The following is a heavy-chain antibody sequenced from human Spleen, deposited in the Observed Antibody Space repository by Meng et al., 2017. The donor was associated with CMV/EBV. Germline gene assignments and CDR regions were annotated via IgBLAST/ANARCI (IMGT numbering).Heavy chain of an antibody. V-gene: IGHV3-74*01. Sequence: GESLKISCAASGFTVSSNYMSWVRQAPGKGLVWVSRINSDGSSTSYADSVKGRFTISRDNAKNTLYLQMNSLRAEDTAVYYCARSYYDILTGYSWGAFDIWGQGTMVTVSS. D-gene: IGHD3-9*01. CDR1: GFTVSSNY. CDR2: INSDGSST. J-gene: IGHJ3*02. CDR3: ARSYYDILTGYSWGAFDI.